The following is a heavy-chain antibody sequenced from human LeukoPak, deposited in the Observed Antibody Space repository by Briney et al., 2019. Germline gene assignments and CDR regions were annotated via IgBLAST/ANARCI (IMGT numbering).Heavy chain of an antibody. CDR2: ISWNSGTI. Sequence: GGSLRLSCAASGFTFDNYAMNWVRQVPGKGLEWISLISWNSGTIGYADSVKGRFTISRDNANNFLYLQMNSLRAEDTALYYCATALYYYDSSGYYFDYWGQGTLVTVSS. J-gene: IGHJ4*02. CDR3: ATALYYYDSSGYYFDY. D-gene: IGHD3-22*01. CDR1: GFTFDNYA. V-gene: IGHV3-9*01.